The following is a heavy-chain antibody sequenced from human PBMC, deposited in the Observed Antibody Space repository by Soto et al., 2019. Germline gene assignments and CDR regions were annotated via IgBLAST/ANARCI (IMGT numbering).Heavy chain of an antibody. D-gene: IGHD2-2*01. CDR2: INHSGST. CDR1: GGSFRGYY. J-gene: IGHJ6*02. CDR3: ARGATFYCSSTSCYGAGANYYYYGMDV. V-gene: IGHV4-34*01. Sequence: SETLSLTCAVYGGSFRGYYWSWMGQPPGKGLWWIGEINHSGSTNYNPSLKSLATISVDTSKNEFSLKLSSVTAADTAVYYCARGATFYCSSTSCYGAGANYYYYGMDVWGQGTTVTVS.